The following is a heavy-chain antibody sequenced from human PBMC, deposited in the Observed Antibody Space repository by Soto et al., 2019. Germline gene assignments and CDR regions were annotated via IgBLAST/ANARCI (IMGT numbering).Heavy chain of an antibody. Sequence: GGSLRLSCAASGFTFSTYAMSWVRQAPGKGLEWVSVITGSGSNTFYAESVKGRFTISRDNSKNKLYLQMNSLRADDTAVYYCAKDALGHLKHDGDVSDPWGQGTLVTVSS. J-gene: IGHJ5*02. D-gene: IGHD3-10*01. CDR3: AKDALGHLKHDGDVSDP. CDR2: ITGSGSNT. CDR1: GFTFSTYA. V-gene: IGHV3-23*01.